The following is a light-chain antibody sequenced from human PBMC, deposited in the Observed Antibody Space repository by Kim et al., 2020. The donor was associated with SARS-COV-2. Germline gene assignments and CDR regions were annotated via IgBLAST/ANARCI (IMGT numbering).Light chain of an antibody. V-gene: IGKV3-20*01. Sequence: EIVLTQSPGTLSLSPGERATLSCRASQSVSSSYLAWYQQKAGQAPRLLIYGASSRATRIPDRFSGSGSGTDFTLTISRLEPEDCAVYYCQQYGSSPPITFGQGTRLEIK. CDR2: GAS. J-gene: IGKJ5*01. CDR3: QQYGSSPPIT. CDR1: QSVSSSY.